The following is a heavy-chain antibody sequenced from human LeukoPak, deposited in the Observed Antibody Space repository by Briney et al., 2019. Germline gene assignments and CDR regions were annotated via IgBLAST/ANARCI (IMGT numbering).Heavy chain of an antibody. CDR2: MNPNSGNT. Sequence: ASVKVSCKASGYTFTSYDINWVRQATGQGLEWMGWMNPNSGNTGYAQKFQGRVTMTRNTSISTAYMELSSLRSEDTAVYYCASRTSSGWHYYFDYWAREPWSPSPQ. J-gene: IGHJ4*02. V-gene: IGHV1-8*01. CDR3: ASRTSSGWHYYFDY. D-gene: IGHD6-19*01. CDR1: GYTFTSYD.